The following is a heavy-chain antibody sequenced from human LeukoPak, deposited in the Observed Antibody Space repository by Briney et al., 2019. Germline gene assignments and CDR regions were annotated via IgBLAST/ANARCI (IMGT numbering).Heavy chain of an antibody. CDR1: GYTFTSYG. D-gene: IGHD6-13*01. CDR3: ARDLPSNSSSWP. CDR2: ISAYNGNT. J-gene: IGHJ4*02. Sequence: ASVKVSCKASGYTFTSYGISWVRQAPGQGLEWVGWISAYNGNTNYAQKLQGRVTMTTDTSTSTAYMELRSLRSDDTAVYYCARDLPSNSSSWPWGQGTLVTVSS. V-gene: IGHV1-18*01.